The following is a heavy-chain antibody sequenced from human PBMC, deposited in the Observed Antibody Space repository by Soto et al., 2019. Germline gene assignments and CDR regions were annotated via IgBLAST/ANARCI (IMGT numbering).Heavy chain of an antibody. V-gene: IGHV4-34*01. CDR2: INHSGST. D-gene: IGHD3-10*01. Sequence: SDTLSLTCAVYGGSFSGYYWSWIRQPPGKGLEWIGEINHSGSTNYNPPLKSRVTISVDTSKNQFSLKLSSVTAADTAVYYCARERVLLWFGESRGWFDPWGPGTLVNVS. J-gene: IGHJ5*02. CDR1: GGSFSGYY. CDR3: ARERVLLWFGESRGWFDP.